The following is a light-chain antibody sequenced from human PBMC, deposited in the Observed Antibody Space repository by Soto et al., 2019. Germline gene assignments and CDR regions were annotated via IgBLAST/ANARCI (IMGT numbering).Light chain of an antibody. Sequence: QLVLTQPASVSGSPGQSITISCTGTSSDVGYYEYVSWYQQHPGKVPKLMIFEVSNRPSGVSNRFSGSKSGNTASLTISGLQPEDEADYYCCSYTTASTYVFGTGTKLTVL. V-gene: IGLV2-14*01. CDR2: EVS. J-gene: IGLJ1*01. CDR1: SSDVGYYEY. CDR3: CSYTTASTYV.